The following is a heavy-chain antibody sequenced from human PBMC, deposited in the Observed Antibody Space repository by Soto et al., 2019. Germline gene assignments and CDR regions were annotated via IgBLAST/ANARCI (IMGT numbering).Heavy chain of an antibody. V-gene: IGHV4-4*02. CDR3: TRDTSGSPGATDL. CDR1: GDSISRNNW. J-gene: IGHJ5*02. CDR2: IYHTGRT. Sequence: SETLSLTCAVSGDSISRNNWWSWVRQPPGKGPEWIGEIYHTGRTNYNPSLKSRITMSVDKSKNQFSLRLSSVSAADTAVYYCTRDTSGSPGATDLWGQGTLVTVSS. D-gene: IGHD1-26*01.